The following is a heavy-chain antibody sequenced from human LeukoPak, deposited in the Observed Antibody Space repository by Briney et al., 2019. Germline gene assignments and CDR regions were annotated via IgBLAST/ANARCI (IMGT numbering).Heavy chain of an antibody. V-gene: IGHV4-34*01. CDR1: GFAFSSYA. CDR2: INHSGST. Sequence: GSLRLSCAASGFAFSSYAMTWIRQSPGKGLEWIGEINHSGSTSYNPSLKSRVTISVDASRSQFSLKLNSVTAADKAVYYCTRCRYTYGCFDSWGQGTVVTVSS. CDR3: TRCRYTYGCFDS. D-gene: IGHD5-18*01. J-gene: IGHJ4*02.